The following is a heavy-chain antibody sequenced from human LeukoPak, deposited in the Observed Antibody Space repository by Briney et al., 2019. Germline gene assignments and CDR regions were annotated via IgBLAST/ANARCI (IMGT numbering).Heavy chain of an antibody. CDR3: AAPSVVVTAIRLFDY. CDR1: GFTFSSYA. D-gene: IGHD2-21*02. V-gene: IGHV3-23*01. J-gene: IGHJ4*02. CDR2: ISGSGGST. Sequence: AGGSLRLSCAASGFTFSSYAMGWVRQAPGKGLEWVSAISGSGGSTYYADSVKGRFTISRDNSKNTLYLQMNSLRAEDTAVYYCAAPSVVVTAIRLFDYWGQGTLVTVSS.